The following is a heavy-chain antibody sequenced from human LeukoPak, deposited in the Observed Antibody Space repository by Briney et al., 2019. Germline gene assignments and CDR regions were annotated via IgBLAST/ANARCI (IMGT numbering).Heavy chain of an antibody. CDR1: GFTFTNYA. Sequence: GGSLRLSCAASGFTFTNYAIHWVRQAPGRGLEWVAVISFDGSNKYYGDSVKGRFTISRDNSKNTLCLQMNSLRAEDTAVYYCARDYTLFPHWYFALWGRGTLVTVSS. J-gene: IGHJ2*01. CDR3: ARDYTLFPHWYFAL. V-gene: IGHV3-30*04. D-gene: IGHD2-2*02. CDR2: ISFDGSNK.